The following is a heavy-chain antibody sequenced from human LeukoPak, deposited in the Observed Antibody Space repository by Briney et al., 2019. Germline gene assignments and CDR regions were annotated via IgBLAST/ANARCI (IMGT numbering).Heavy chain of an antibody. D-gene: IGHD4-23*01. Sequence: GASVKVSCKASGYTFTGYYVHWVRQAPGQGLEWMGWINPHSGGTNSAQKFQGRVTMTRDTSISTACMELSRLRSDDTAVYYCARAYDYGGNLVPFDYWGQGTLVTVSS. J-gene: IGHJ4*02. CDR3: ARAYDYGGNLVPFDY. CDR1: GYTFTGYY. CDR2: INPHSGGT. V-gene: IGHV1-2*02.